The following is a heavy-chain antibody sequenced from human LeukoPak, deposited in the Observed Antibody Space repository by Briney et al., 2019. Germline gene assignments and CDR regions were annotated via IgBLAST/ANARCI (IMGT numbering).Heavy chain of an antibody. Sequence: HPGGSLRLSRAASGFTFSSYWMHWVRQAPGKGLLWVSRLNEDGSITNYADSVKGRFTISRDNAKNSLYLQMNSLRAEDTAVYYCARDESSGPPCDYWGQGTLVTVSS. D-gene: IGHD6-19*01. V-gene: IGHV3-74*01. CDR1: GFTFSSYW. CDR2: LNEDGSIT. J-gene: IGHJ4*02. CDR3: ARDESSGPPCDY.